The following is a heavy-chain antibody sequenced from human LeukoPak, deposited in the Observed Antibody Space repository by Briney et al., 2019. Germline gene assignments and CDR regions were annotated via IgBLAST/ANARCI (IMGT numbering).Heavy chain of an antibody. D-gene: IGHD5-18*01. CDR3: AKDIAQGYTFGSIEQDY. CDR1: GLTFIRYA. CDR2: IIESGSGT. Sequence: GGSLLLSCAVSGLTFIRYAMSWVRQAPGKGLEWVSAIIESGSGTYYADSVKGRFTISRDNSKDTLSLQMNSLRAEDTAVYYCAKDIAQGYTFGSIEQDYWGQGTLVTVSS. V-gene: IGHV3-23*01. J-gene: IGHJ4*02.